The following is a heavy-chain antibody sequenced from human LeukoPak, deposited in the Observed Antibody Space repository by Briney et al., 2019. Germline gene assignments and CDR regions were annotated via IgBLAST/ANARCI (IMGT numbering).Heavy chain of an antibody. Sequence: QPGRSLRLSCAASGFTFSSYGMHWVRQAPGKGLEWVAVISYDGSNKYYADSVKGRFTISRDNSKNTLYLQMNSLRAEDTAVYYCANLASGRDDAFDIWGPGTMVTVSS. CDR3: ANLASGRDDAFDI. V-gene: IGHV3-30*18. CDR2: ISYDGSNK. D-gene: IGHD3-3*01. J-gene: IGHJ3*02. CDR1: GFTFSSYG.